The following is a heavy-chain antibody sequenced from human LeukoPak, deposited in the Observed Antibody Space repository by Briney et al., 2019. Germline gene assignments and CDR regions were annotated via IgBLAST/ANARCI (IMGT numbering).Heavy chain of an antibody. CDR2: ISYDGSNK. D-gene: IGHD4-17*01. Sequence: AGKSLRLSCAASGFTFSSYAMHWVRQAPGKGLEWVAVISYDGSNKYYADSVKGRFTISRDNSKNTLYLQMNSLRAEDTAVYYCARGHDYGDPPPLDYWGQGTLVTVSS. V-gene: IGHV3-30*14. CDR3: ARGHDYGDPPPLDY. CDR1: GFTFSSYA. J-gene: IGHJ4*02.